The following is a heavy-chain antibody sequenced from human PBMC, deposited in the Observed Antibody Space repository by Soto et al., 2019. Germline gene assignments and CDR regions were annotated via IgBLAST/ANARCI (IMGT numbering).Heavy chain of an antibody. D-gene: IGHD3-10*01. CDR2: IYYSGST. CDR3: ASFRVWFGPGSTEGV. J-gene: IGHJ6*02. V-gene: IGHV4-31*03. Sequence: SETLSLTCTVSVGSISSGGYYLSWIRQHPGKGLEWIGYIYYSGSTYYNPSLKSRVTISVDTSKNQFSLKLSSVTSADTAVYYCASFRVWFGPGSTEGVWGQGTTLTVSS. CDR1: VGSISSGGYY.